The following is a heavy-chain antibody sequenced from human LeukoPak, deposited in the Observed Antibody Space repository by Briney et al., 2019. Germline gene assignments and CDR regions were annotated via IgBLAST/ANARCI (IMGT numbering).Heavy chain of an antibody. Sequence: ASVKVSCKASGYSFSTHWMHWVRQAPGQGLEWMGIINPSGGFTSYAQKLQGRVTVTRDMSTSTAYMELSSLRSEDTAVYYCARRRAYYGSGSRYYYMDVWGKGTTVTISS. CDR1: GYSFSTHW. CDR2: INPSGGFT. V-gene: IGHV1-46*01. J-gene: IGHJ6*03. D-gene: IGHD3-10*01. CDR3: ARRRAYYGSGSRYYYMDV.